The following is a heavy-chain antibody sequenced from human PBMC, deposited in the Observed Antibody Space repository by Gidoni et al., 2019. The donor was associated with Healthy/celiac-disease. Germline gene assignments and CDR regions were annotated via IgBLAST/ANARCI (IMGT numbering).Heavy chain of an antibody. J-gene: IGHJ3*02. CDR3: AREGYCSSTSCYGNAFDI. Sequence: QVQLVESGGGVVQPGRSLRLSCAASGFTFSSYAMHWVRQAPGKGLELVAVISYDGSNKYYADSVKGRFTISRDNSKNTLYLQMNSLRAEDTAVYYCAREGYCSSTSCYGNAFDIWGQGTMVTVSS. V-gene: IGHV3-30-3*01. CDR2: ISYDGSNK. CDR1: GFTFSSYA. D-gene: IGHD2-2*01.